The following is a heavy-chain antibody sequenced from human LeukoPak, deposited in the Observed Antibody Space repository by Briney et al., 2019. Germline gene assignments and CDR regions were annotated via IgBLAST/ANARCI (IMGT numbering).Heavy chain of an antibody. Sequence: SGTLSLTCTVSGASISSYYWSWIRQPPGKGLEWSGYIYYSGNTNYNPSLKSRVTISVDTSKSQFSLKLSSVTAADTAVYYCARDQAAVAGTGFFDLWGRGTLVTVSS. J-gene: IGHJ2*01. V-gene: IGHV4-59*01. D-gene: IGHD6-19*01. CDR2: IYYSGNT. CDR3: ARDQAAVAGTGFFDL. CDR1: GASISSYY.